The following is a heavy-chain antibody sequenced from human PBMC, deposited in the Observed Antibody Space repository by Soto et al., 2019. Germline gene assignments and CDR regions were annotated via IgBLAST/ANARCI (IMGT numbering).Heavy chain of an antibody. V-gene: IGHV3-72*01. D-gene: IGHD6-19*01. Sequence: GGSLRLSCAASGFTFSDHYMDWVRQAPGKGLEWVARTRNKANRHTTEYAASVKGRFTISRDDSTSSLFLEMNSLKTDDTAVYYCARVRLASGWLPFDYWGQGTLVTVSS. J-gene: IGHJ4*01. CDR1: GFTFSDHY. CDR2: TRNKANRHTT. CDR3: ARVRLASGWLPFDY.